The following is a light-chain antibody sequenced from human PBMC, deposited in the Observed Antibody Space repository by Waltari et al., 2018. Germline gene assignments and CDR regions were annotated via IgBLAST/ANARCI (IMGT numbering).Light chain of an antibody. Sequence: QSELTQPPSASGTPGQRVTISFSGSTSNIGSNYVYWYQQPPGTAPQPLIYRNYQRPSGVPDRFSGSKSGTSASLAISGLRSEDEADYYCAAWDDSLSGYVFGTGTKVTVL. CDR2: RNY. J-gene: IGLJ1*01. CDR1: TSNIGSNY. CDR3: AAWDDSLSGYV. V-gene: IGLV1-47*01.